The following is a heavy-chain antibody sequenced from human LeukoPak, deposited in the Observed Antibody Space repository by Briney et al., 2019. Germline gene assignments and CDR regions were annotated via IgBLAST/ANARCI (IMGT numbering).Heavy chain of an antibody. CDR2: INSDGSST. Sequence: GGSLRLSCAAFGFTFSSYWMHWVRQAPGKGLVWVSRINSDGSSTTYADSVKGRFTISRDNTKNTLYLQMNSLRAEDTAVYSCARAVGGNYHFDIWGQGTMVTVSS. J-gene: IGHJ3*02. V-gene: IGHV3-74*03. D-gene: IGHD4/OR15-4a*01. CDR3: ARAVGGNYHFDI. CDR1: GFTFSSYW.